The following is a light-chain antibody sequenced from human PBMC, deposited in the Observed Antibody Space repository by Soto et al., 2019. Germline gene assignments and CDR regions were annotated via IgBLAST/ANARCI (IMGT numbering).Light chain of an antibody. V-gene: IGLV2-23*01. CDR3: CSYVGATTDV. CDR2: EGI. Sequence: QSALTQPASVSGSPGQSITISCTGTSSTGGGFNVVSWYQQHPGKAPKVIIYEGIKRPSGVSNRFSGSNSGSTASLTISWLQAEDEADYFCCSYVGATTDVFGTGTKVTV. CDR1: SSTGGGFNV. J-gene: IGLJ1*01.